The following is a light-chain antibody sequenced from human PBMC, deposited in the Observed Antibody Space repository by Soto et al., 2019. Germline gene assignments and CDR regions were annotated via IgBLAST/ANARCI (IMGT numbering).Light chain of an antibody. CDR2: DAS. CDR1: QNIRSN. J-gene: IGKJ4*01. Sequence: EVVMTQSPGTLSVSPGERAPLSCRASQNIRSNLAWYQQKPGQAPRLLIFDASKRATGIPARFSGGGSGTEFTLTVSSLQSEYFAVYYWQQGSAWPLTFGGGNKVEIK. CDR3: QQGSAWPLT. V-gene: IGKV3-15*01.